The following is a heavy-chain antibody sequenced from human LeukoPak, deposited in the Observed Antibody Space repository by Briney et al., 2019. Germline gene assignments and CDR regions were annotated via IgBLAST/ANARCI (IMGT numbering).Heavy chain of an antibody. J-gene: IGHJ4*02. D-gene: IGHD4-23*01. V-gene: IGHV3-30*02. CDR2: IRYDGSNK. Sequence: GGSLRLSCAASGFTFSDNWMTWVRQAPGKGLEWVAFIRYDGSNKYYADSVKGRFTISRDNSKNTLYLQMNSLRAEDTAVYYCAKGWTTVVTRAFDYWGQGTLVTVSS. CDR3: AKGWTTVVTRAFDY. CDR1: GFTFSDNW.